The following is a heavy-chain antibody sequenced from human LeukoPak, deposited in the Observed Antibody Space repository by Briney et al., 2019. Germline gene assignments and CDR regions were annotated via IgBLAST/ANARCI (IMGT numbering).Heavy chain of an antibody. CDR2: INHSGST. J-gene: IGHJ6*02. D-gene: IGHD1-1*01. CDR3: ARDLVQEYYYYGMDV. CDR1: VGSFRGYY. V-gene: IGHV4-34*01. Sequence: PSETLSLTCAVYVGSFRGYYWSWIRQPPGKGLEWIGEINHSGSTNYNPSLKSRVTISVDTSKNQFSLKLSSVTAADTAVYYCARDLVQEYYYYGMDVWGQGTTVTVSS.